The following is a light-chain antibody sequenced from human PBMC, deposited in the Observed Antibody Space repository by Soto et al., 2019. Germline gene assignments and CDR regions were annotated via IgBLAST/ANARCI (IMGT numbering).Light chain of an antibody. CDR1: QSVSSY. V-gene: IGKV3-11*01. CDR3: QQNSNWPPIT. J-gene: IGKJ5*01. Sequence: EIVLTQSPATLSLSPGERATLSCRASQSVSSYLAWYQQKPGQAPRLLIYDASNRATGIPARFSGSGSGTDFTLTISSLEPDGFAVYYCQQNSNWPPITFGQGTRLEIK. CDR2: DAS.